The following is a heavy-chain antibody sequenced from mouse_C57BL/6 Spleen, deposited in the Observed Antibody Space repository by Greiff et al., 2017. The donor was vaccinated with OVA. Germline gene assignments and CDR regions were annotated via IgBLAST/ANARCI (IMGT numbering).Heavy chain of an antibody. CDR3: ARRGKRTSYWYFDV. Sequence: VQLQQPGAELVKPGASVKLSCKASGYTFTSYWMQWVKQRPGQGLEWIGEIDPSDSYTNYNQKFKGKATLTVDTSSSTAYMQLSSLTSEDSAVYYCARRGKRTSYWYFDVWGTGTTVTVSS. CDR1: GYTFTSYW. J-gene: IGHJ1*03. CDR2: IDPSDSYT. V-gene: IGHV1-50*01. D-gene: IGHD2-1*01.